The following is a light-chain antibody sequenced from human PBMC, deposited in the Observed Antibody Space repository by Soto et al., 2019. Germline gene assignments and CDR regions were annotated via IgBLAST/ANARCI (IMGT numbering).Light chain of an antibody. CDR3: QKCKVAPFT. Sequence: DIQMTQSPSSLSASVGDRVTITCRASQGIRIDLGWYQQKPGKAPKRLIHAASSLQSGVPSRFSGSGSGTEFILTISSLQPEDVATYYCQKCKVAPFTFGGGTKVDIK. CDR1: QGIRID. V-gene: IGKV1-17*01. CDR2: AAS. J-gene: IGKJ4*01.